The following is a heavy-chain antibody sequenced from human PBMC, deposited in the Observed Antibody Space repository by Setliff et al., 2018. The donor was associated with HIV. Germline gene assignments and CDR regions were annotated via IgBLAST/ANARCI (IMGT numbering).Heavy chain of an antibody. CDR3: ARSSRLGWSSYGAFDI. CDR1: GYSFSTYW. CDR2: IYPGDSDT. D-gene: IGHD6-19*01. J-gene: IGHJ3*02. V-gene: IGHV5-51*01. Sequence: GESLKISCKASGYSFSTYWIGWVRQMPGQALEWMGIIYPGDSDTKYSPSFQGQVTISADKSISTTYLQWSSLKASDTAMYYCARSSRLGWSSYGAFDIWGQGTMVTVSS.